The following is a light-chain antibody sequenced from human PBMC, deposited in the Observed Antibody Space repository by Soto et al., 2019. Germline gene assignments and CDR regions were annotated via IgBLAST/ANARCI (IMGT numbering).Light chain of an antibody. J-gene: IGLJ1*01. CDR1: SSDVGGHNY. Sequence: QSALTQPASVSGSPGQSITITCTGTSSDVGGHNYVSWYQQHPGKAPKVLISDVSNRPSGISNRFSGSKSGNTASLTISGLQAEDEADYYCSSYTSIDTWVFGTGTKVTVL. V-gene: IGLV2-14*03. CDR3: SSYTSIDTWV. CDR2: DVS.